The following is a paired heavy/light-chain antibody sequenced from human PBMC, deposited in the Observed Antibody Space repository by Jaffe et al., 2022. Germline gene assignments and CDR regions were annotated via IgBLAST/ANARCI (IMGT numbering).Heavy chain of an antibody. CDR2: IRFDESII. D-gene: IGHD6-19*01. Sequence: LVESGGGVVHPGGSLRLSCATSGFTFSDYGMHWVRQAPGRGLEWVAFIRFDESIIDYADSVRGRFTISRDNSKSTLYLQMNNLRVEDTAMYYCAKPVAAQHWGQGTLVTVSA. CDR1: GFTFSDYG. J-gene: IGHJ1*01. CDR3: AKPVAAQH. V-gene: IGHV3-30*02.
Light chain of an antibody. CDR3: QQYGGSPYT. CDR1: QPVVSNY. J-gene: IGKJ2*01. V-gene: IGKV3-20*01. CDR2: GAS. Sequence: VLTQSPGTLSLSPGESATLSCRASQPVVSNYLAWFQHKPGQAPRLIIHGASRRATGIPDRFSGSGSGTDFTLSISGLEPEDFAVYYCQQYGGSPYTFGRGTKLEIK.